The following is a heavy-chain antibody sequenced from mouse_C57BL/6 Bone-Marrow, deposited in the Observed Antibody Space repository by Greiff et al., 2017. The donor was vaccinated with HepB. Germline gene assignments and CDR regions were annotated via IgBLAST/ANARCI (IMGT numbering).Heavy chain of an antibody. CDR3: ERYRIEVFYAKDY. J-gene: IGHJ4*01. CDR2: IRNKANGYTT. Sequence: EVKVVESGGGLVQPGGSLSLSCAASGFTFTDYYMSWVRQPPGKALEWLGFIRNKANGYTTEYSASVKGRFTISRDNSQIILYLQMNALRAEDGATYYGERYRIEVFYAKDYWGQGTSVTVSS. CDR1: GFTFTDYY. V-gene: IGHV7-3*01.